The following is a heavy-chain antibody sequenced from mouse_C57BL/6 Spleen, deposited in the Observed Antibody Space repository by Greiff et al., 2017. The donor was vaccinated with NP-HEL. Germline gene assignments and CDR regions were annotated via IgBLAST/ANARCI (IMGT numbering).Heavy chain of an antibody. CDR2: INPNNGGT. CDR1: GYTFTDYY. Sequence: EVQLQQSGPELVKPGASVKISCKASGYTFTDYYMNWVKQSHGKSLEWIGDINPNNGGTSYNQKFKGKATLTVDKYSSTAYMELRSLTSEDSAVYYCARAYDYYETWFAYWGQGTLVTVSA. V-gene: IGHV1-26*01. J-gene: IGHJ3*01. CDR3: ARAYDYYETWFAY. D-gene: IGHD2-4*01.